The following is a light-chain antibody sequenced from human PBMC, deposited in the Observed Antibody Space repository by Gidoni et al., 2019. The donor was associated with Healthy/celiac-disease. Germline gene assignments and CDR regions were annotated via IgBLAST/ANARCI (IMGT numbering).Light chain of an antibody. Sequence: EIVMTQSPATLSVSPGERATLSCRASQRVSSNLAWYQQKPGQAPRLLIYGASTRATGIPARFSGRGSGTEFPLTISSLQSEDFAVYYCQRYNNWPYTFGQGTKLEIK. CDR1: QRVSSN. CDR2: GAS. V-gene: IGKV3-15*01. CDR3: QRYNNWPYT. J-gene: IGKJ2*01.